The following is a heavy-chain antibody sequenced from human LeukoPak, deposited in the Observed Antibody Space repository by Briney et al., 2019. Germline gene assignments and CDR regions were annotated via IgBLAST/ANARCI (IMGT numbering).Heavy chain of an antibody. CDR1: GGSFSGYY. V-gene: IGHV4-34*01. CDR2: IYHSGST. CDR3: TVVPAAISAEYFQH. Sequence: SETLSLTCAVYGGSFSGYYWSWLRQPPGKGLEWIGEIYHSGSTNYNPSLKSRVTISVDTSKNQFSLKLSSVTAADTAVYYCTVVPAAISAEYFQHWGQGTLVTVSS. D-gene: IGHD2-2*01. J-gene: IGHJ1*01.